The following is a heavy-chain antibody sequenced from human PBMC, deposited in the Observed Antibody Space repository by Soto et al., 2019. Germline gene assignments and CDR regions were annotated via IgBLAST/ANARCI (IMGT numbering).Heavy chain of an antibody. Sequence: EASVKVSCKASGGTFSSYAISWVRQAPGQGLEWMGGIIPIFGTANYAQKFQGRVTITADESTSTAYMELSSLRSEDTAVYYCARDQDRELLLGYWGQGTLVTVSS. D-gene: IGHD1-26*01. CDR2: IIPIFGTA. V-gene: IGHV1-69*13. J-gene: IGHJ4*02. CDR1: GGTFSSYA. CDR3: ARDQDRELLLGY.